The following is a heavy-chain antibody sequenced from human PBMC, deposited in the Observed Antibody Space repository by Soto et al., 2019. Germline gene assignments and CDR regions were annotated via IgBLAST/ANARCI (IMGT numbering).Heavy chain of an antibody. D-gene: IGHD3-22*01. CDR3: ARDVGYYDSSGYSDY. CDR2: ISSSSSTI. CDR1: GFTFRNYS. J-gene: IGHJ4*02. V-gene: IGHV3-48*02. Sequence: PXXSLRLCFAASGFTFRNYSMNWILQAPGKGLEWVSYISSSSSTIYYADSVKGRFTISRDNAKNSLYLQMNSLRDEDTVVYYCARDVGYYDSSGYSDYWGQGTLVTVSS.